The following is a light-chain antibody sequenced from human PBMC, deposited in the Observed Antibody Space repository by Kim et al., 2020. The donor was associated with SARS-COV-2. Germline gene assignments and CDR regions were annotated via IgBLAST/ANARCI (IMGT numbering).Light chain of an antibody. J-gene: IGKJ3*01. CDR1: QGVSTF. Sequence: VSPGERATLSCRASQGVSTFLAWYQQRPGQAPRLLIPGASTRANGIPARFSGSGSGTEFTLTISSLESGDFAVYYCQQYKSWPLTFGPGTKVDIK. CDR3: QQYKSWPLT. V-gene: IGKV3-15*01. CDR2: GAS.